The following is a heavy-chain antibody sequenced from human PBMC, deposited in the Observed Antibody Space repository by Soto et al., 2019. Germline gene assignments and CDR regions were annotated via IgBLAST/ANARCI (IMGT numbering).Heavy chain of an antibody. CDR1: GFTFSSYA. CDR3: ARSRYYDYVWGSYRYIYYCYYGMDV. J-gene: IGHJ6*02. V-gene: IGHV3-30-3*01. CDR2: ISYDGSNK. Sequence: GGSLRLSCAASGFTFSSYAMHWVRQAPGKGLEWVAVISYDGSNKYYADSVKGRFTISRDNSKNTLYLQMNSLRAEDKAVYYCARSRYYDYVWGSYRYIYYCYYGMDVWGQETTANAP. D-gene: IGHD3-16*02.